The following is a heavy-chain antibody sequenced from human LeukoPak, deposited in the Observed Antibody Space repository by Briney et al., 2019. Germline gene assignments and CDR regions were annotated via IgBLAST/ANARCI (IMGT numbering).Heavy chain of an antibody. Sequence: GGSLRLSCAASGFTFSNAWMSWVRQAPGKGLEWVSSISSSSSYIYYADSVKGRFTISRDNAKNLLYLQMNSLRAEDTAVYYCARDARRFGEPRLFDPWGQGTLVTVSS. J-gene: IGHJ5*02. CDR2: ISSSSSYI. CDR1: GFTFSNAW. CDR3: ARDARRFGEPRLFDP. D-gene: IGHD3-10*01. V-gene: IGHV3-21*01.